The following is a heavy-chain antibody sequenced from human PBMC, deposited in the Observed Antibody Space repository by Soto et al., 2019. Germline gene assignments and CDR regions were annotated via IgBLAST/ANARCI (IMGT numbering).Heavy chain of an antibody. J-gene: IGHJ6*02. CDR2: ISGTSDAA. D-gene: IGHD1-26*01. CDR1: GFPFSTSA. CDR3: GKYSGSYPVYNGMNV. V-gene: IGHV3-23*01. Sequence: PVGSLRLSCAASGFPFSTSAMNWVRQAPGKGLEWVSIISGTSDAAYYAEPVKGRFTSSRDNSKNTLYLQMNSLRAEDTAVYYCGKYSGSYPVYNGMNVWGQGTTVTVSS.